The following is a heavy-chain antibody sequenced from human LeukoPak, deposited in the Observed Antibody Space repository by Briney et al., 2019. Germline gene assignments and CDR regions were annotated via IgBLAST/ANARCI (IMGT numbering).Heavy chain of an antibody. J-gene: IGHJ6*02. V-gene: IGHV1-24*01. CDR1: GYTLTELS. CDR2: FYPEDGET. D-gene: IGHD1-26*01. Sequence: ASVKVSCKVSGYTLTELSMHWVRQAPGKGLEWMGGFYPEDGETIYAQKFQGRVTMTEDTSTDTAYMELSSLRSEDTAVYYCATRYSGSYYPAYGMDVWGQGTTVTVSS. CDR3: ATRYSGSYYPAYGMDV.